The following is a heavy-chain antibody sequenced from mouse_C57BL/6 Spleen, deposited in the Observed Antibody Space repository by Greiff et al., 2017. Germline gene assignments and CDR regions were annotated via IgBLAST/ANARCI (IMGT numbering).Heavy chain of an antibody. D-gene: IGHD1-1*01. CDR3: ASRRSDYDYFDV. J-gene: IGHJ1*03. Sequence: VQLQQSGPELVKPGASVKISCTASGYSFTDYNMNWVKQSTGQSLEWIGVINPNYGTTSYNPKFKGKATLTVDKSSSTAYMQLSSLTSEDTAVYYCASRRSDYDYFDVWGTGTTLTVSS. CDR1: GYSFTDYN. CDR2: INPNYGTT. V-gene: IGHV1-39*01.